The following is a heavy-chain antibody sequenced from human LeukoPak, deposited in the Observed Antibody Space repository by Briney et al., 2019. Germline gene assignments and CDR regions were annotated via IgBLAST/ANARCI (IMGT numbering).Heavy chain of an antibody. J-gene: IGHJ4*02. Sequence: ASVKVSCKASGYTFTSYYMHWVRQAPGQGLEWMGIINPSGGSISYAQKFQGRVTMTRDTSTSTVYMELSSLRSEDTAVYYCAIYSTVTTLFDYWGQGTLVTVSS. V-gene: IGHV1-46*01. CDR1: GYTFTSYY. CDR2: INPSGGSI. D-gene: IGHD4-11*01. CDR3: AIYSTVTTLFDY.